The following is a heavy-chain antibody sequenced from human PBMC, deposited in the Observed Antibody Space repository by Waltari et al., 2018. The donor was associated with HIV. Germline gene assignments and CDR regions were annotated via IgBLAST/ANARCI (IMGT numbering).Heavy chain of an antibody. CDR3: ALLRHGDPHYYYYYGMDV. V-gene: IGHV1-69*01. CDR2: IIPIFGTA. CDR1: AGTFSSYA. J-gene: IGHJ6*02. D-gene: IGHD4-17*01. Sequence: QVQLVQSGAEVKKPGSSVKVSCKASAGTFSSYAISWVRQAPGQGLEWMGGIIPIFGTANYAQKFQGRVTITADESTSTAYMELSSLRSEDTAVYYCALLRHGDPHYYYYYGMDVWGQGTTVTVSS.